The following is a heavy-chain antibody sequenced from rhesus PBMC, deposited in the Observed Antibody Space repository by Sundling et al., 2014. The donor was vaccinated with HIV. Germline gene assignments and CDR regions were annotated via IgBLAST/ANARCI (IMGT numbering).Heavy chain of an antibody. Sequence: EVQLVESGGGLVQPGGSLRLSCAASGFTFNNYGMYWVRQAPGKGLEWVAVIWYDGSKKDYADSVKDRFTISRDNSKNMLYLQMNNLKLEDTAVYYCAREEAHCSDSGCSSYGLDSWGQGVVVTVSS. V-gene: IGHV3-54*02. CDR2: IWYDGSKK. J-gene: IGHJ6*01. CDR1: GFTFNNYG. CDR3: AREEAHCSDSGCSSYGLDS. D-gene: IGHD2-33*01.